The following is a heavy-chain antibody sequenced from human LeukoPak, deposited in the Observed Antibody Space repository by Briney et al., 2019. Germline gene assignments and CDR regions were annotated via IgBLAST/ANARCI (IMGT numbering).Heavy chain of an antibody. J-gene: IGHJ2*01. D-gene: IGHD2-15*01. V-gene: IGHV1-69*05. Sequence: SVKVSCKASGGTFSSYAISWVRQAPGQGLEWMGRIIPIFGTANYAQKFQGRVTITTDESTSTAYMELSSLRSEDTAVYYCAPTWGGGSRYFDLWGRGTQVTVSS. CDR3: APTWGGGSRYFDL. CDR1: GGTFSSYA. CDR2: IIPIFGTA.